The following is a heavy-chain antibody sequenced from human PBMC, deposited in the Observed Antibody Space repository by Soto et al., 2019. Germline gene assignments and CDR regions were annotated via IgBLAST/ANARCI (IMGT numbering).Heavy chain of an antibody. Sequence: KVSCKASGGTFRSYTISWVRQAPGQGLEWMGRIIPILGIANYAQKFQGRVTITADKSTSTAYMELSSLRSEDTAVYYCAREVGTMVRGVTFDYWGQGTLVTVSS. V-gene: IGHV1-69*04. CDR1: GGTFRSYT. J-gene: IGHJ4*02. CDR3: AREVGTMVRGVTFDY. D-gene: IGHD3-10*01. CDR2: IIPILGIA.